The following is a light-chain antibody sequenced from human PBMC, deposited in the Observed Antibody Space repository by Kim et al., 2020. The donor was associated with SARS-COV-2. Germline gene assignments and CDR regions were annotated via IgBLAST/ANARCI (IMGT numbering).Light chain of an antibody. CDR3: SSYAGSNNWV. CDR1: SSDVGGYNY. CDR2: EVS. Sequence: QSALTRPPSASGSPGQSVTISCTGTSSDVGGYNYVSWYQQHPGKAPKLMIYEVSKRPSGVPDRFSGSKSGNTASLTVSGLQADDEADYYCSSYAGSNNWVFGGGTQLTVL. J-gene: IGLJ3*02. V-gene: IGLV2-8*01.